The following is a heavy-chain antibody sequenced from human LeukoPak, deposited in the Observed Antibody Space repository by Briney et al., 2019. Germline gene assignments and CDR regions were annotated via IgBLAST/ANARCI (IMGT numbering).Heavy chain of an antibody. D-gene: IGHD1-26*01. J-gene: IGHJ3*02. Sequence: TSETLSLTCTVSGGSISSYYGSWIRQLPGKGLEWIGYIYYSGSTSYNPSLKSRVTISVDTSKKQFSLKLSSVTPADTAFYYCARYIVSYPHDAFDIWGQGTMITVSS. CDR1: GGSISSYY. CDR3: ARYIVSYPHDAFDI. V-gene: IGHV4-59*01. CDR2: IYYSGST.